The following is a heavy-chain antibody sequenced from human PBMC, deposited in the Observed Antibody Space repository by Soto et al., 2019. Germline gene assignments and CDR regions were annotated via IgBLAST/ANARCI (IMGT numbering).Heavy chain of an antibody. CDR2: ISSSSSTI. Sequence: GGSLRLSCAASGFTFSSYSMNWVRQAPGKGLEWVSYISSSSSTIYYADSVKGRFTISRDNAKNSLYLQMNSLRAEDTAVYYCARDPPTIFGVVIPYNWFDPWGQGTLVTVSS. D-gene: IGHD3-3*01. J-gene: IGHJ5*02. CDR1: GFTFSSYS. V-gene: IGHV3-48*01. CDR3: ARDPPTIFGVVIPYNWFDP.